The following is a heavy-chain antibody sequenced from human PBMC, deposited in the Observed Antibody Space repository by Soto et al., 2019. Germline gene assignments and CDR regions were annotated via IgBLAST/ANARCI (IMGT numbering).Heavy chain of an antibody. Sequence: VTVSCKASGYTFTSYAMHWVRQAPGQRLEWMGWINAGNGNTKYSQKFQGRVTITRDTSASTAYMELSSLRSEDTAVYYCARASIVVVVASYYYGMDVWGQGTTVTVSS. CDR2: INAGNGNT. J-gene: IGHJ6*02. V-gene: IGHV1-3*01. D-gene: IGHD2-15*01. CDR3: ARASIVVVVASYYYGMDV. CDR1: GYTFTSYA.